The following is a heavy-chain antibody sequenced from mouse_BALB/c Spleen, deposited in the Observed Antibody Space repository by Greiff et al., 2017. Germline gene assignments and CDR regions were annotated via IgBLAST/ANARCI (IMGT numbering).Heavy chain of an antibody. CDR2: ISPYSDGT. D-gene: IGHD2-13*01. J-gene: IGHJ3*01. Sequence: VQLQQSGPELVKPGASVKMSCKASGYTFTSYVMSWVKQKPGQGLEWIGYISPYSDGTKYTEKFKGKSTLTSDKSSSTVYMELSSLTSEDSAVSYCARFCDFGGFDYWGQGTLVTVSA. V-gene: IGHV1-14*01. CDR1: GYTFTSYV. CDR3: ARFCDFGGFDY.